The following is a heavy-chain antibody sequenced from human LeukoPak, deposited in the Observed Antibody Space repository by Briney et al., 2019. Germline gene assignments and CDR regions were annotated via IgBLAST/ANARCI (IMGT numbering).Heavy chain of an antibody. Sequence: GGSLRLSCTVSGFTVSSNSMSWVRQAPGKGVEWVSFIYSDNTHYSDSVKGRVTISRDNSKNTLYLQMNSLRAEDKAVYYCAKARPTVGGLSWGQGTKVTVSS. D-gene: IGHD1-26*01. J-gene: IGHJ5*02. CDR3: AKARPTVGGLS. CDR2: IYSDNT. V-gene: IGHV3-53*01. CDR1: GFTVSSNS.